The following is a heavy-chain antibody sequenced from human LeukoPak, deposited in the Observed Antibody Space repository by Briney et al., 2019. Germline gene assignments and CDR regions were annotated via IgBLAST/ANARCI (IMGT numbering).Heavy chain of an antibody. CDR1: GGSLSGYY. J-gene: IGHJ4*02. CDR2: INHTGST. CDR3: ASSVVVPSAADY. Sequence: SETLSLTCAVYGGSLSGYYWSWIRQPPGKGLEWIGEINHTGSTNYNPSLKSRVTISVDMSKNQFSLKVTSMTAADTAVYYCASSVVVPSAADYWGQGTLVTVSS. V-gene: IGHV4-34*01. D-gene: IGHD2-2*01.